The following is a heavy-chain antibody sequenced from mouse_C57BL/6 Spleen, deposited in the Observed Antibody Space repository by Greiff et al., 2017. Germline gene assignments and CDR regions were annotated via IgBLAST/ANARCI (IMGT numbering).Heavy chain of an antibody. D-gene: IGHD1-1*01. CDR2: IDPEDGET. CDR1: GFNIKDYY. V-gene: IGHV14-2*01. Sequence: EVQLQQSGAELVKPGASVKLSCTASGFNIKDYYMHWVKQRTEQGLEWIGRIDPEDGETKYAPKFPGKATITSDTSSNTAYLPLSSLTSEDTAVYYCASYYGSSYWYFDVWGTGTTVTVSS. CDR3: ASYYGSSYWYFDV. J-gene: IGHJ1*03.